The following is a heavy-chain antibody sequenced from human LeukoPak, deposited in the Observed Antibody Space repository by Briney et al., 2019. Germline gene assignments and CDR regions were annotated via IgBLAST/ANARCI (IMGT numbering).Heavy chain of an antibody. V-gene: IGHV3-30*04. D-gene: IGHD2/OR15-2a*01. CDR2: ISYDGSNK. CDR1: GFTFSSYA. Sequence: GGSLRLSCAASGFTFSSYAMHWVRQAPGKGLEWVAVISYDGSNKYYADSVKGRFTISRDNSKNTLYLQMNSLRAEVTAVYYCAREARTTLDYWGQGTLVTVSS. J-gene: IGHJ4*02. CDR3: AREARTTLDY.